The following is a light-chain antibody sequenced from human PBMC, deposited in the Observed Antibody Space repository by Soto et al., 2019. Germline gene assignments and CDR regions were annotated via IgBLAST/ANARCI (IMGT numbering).Light chain of an antibody. CDR1: GSDLGSYNY. CDR3: SSYTATSYV. Sequence: QSALTQPASVSGSPGQSITISCTGAGSDLGSYNYVSWYQQYPGRAPKLILYEVTNRPSGVSDRFSGSKSGNTASLTISGLQAEDEADYYCSSYTATSYVFXTGTKVTVL. J-gene: IGLJ1*01. CDR2: EVT. V-gene: IGLV2-14*01.